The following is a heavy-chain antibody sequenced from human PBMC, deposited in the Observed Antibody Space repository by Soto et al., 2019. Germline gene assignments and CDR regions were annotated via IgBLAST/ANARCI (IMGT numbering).Heavy chain of an antibody. Sequence: SETLSLTCAVYGGSFSGYYWSWIRQPPGKGLEWIGEINHSGSTNYNPSLKSRVTISVDTSKNQFSLKLSSVTAADTAVYYCAYGSGSYYRGFDPWGQGTLVT. D-gene: IGHD3-10*01. V-gene: IGHV4-34*01. CDR3: AYGSGSYYRGFDP. CDR1: GGSFSGYY. J-gene: IGHJ5*02. CDR2: INHSGST.